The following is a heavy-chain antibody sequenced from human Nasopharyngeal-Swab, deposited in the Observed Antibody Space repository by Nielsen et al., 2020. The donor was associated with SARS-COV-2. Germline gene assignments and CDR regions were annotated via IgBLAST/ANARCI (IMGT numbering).Heavy chain of an antibody. CDR3: ARESLPSYYDDSRGYAGYAFDI. D-gene: IGHD3-22*01. V-gene: IGHV1-69*13. CDR2: IIPIYGTT. CDR1: GDTFNNNA. Sequence: SVKVSCKASGDTFNNNAISWVRQAPGQGLEWMGGIIPIYGTTNRAQKFQGRLTITADDTTNTAYMELSSLRSEDTAVYYCARESLPSYYDDSRGYAGYAFDIWGQGTMVSVSS. J-gene: IGHJ3*02.